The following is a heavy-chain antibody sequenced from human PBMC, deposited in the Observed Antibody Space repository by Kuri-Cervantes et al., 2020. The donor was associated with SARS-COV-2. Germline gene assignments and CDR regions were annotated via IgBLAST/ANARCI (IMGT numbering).Heavy chain of an antibody. D-gene: IGHD4-11*01. V-gene: IGHV1-18*01. CDR1: GYTFTSYG. CDR2: VSVYNGDT. CDR3: ARGISTVNPYSCLYYMDV. Sequence: ASVQVSCKASGYTFTSYGISWVRQAPGKGLEWRGWVSVYNGDTIHAQKLQGRVTMTTETSTSTAYMELRSLRSDATAVYYFARGISTVNPYSCLYYMDVWGRGTMVTVSS. J-gene: IGHJ6*03.